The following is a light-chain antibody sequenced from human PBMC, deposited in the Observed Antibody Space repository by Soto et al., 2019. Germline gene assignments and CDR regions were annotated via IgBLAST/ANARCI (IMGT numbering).Light chain of an antibody. CDR3: ATWDRSLSVGV. CDR2: DND. CDR1: SSNIGNNY. V-gene: IGLV1-51*01. Sequence: QSVLTQPPSVSAAPGQKGTISCSGSSSNIGNNYVFWYQQLPGTAPKLLIYDNDKRPSGIPDRCSGSKSGTSATLGITGLQTGDEADYYCATWDRSLSVGVFGGGTKVTVL. J-gene: IGLJ2*01.